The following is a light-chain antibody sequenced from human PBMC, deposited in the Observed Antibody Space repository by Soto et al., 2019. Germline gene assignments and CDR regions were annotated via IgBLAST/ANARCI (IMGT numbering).Light chain of an antibody. CDR3: QQSYSSPWT. CDR1: QSISNY. J-gene: IGKJ1*01. V-gene: IGKV1-39*01. Sequence: DIQMTQSPSSLSASVGDRVTITCRASQSISNYLNWYQQKPGKAPKLLIYAASNLRSEVPSRFSGGASGTDFTLTISSLQPEDFATYSCQQSYSSPWTFGQGTKVEIK. CDR2: AAS.